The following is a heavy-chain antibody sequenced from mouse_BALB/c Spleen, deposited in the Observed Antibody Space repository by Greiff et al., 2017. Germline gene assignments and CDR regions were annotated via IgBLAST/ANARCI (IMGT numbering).Heavy chain of an antibody. CDR1: GYSITSDYA. Sequence: EVKLMESGPGLVKPSQSLSLTCTVTGYSITSDYAWNWIRQFPGNKLEWMGYISYSGSTSYNPSLKSRISITRDTSKNQFFLQLNSVTTEDTATYYCARRLGFDYWGQGTTLTVSS. V-gene: IGHV3-2*02. CDR3: ARRLGFDY. D-gene: IGHD3-2*02. J-gene: IGHJ2*01. CDR2: ISYSGST.